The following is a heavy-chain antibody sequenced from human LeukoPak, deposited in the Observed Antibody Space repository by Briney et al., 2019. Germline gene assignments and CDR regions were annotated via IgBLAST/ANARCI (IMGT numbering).Heavy chain of an antibody. CDR1: GFTFSSYE. V-gene: IGHV3-48*03. Sequence: GGSLRLSCAASGFTFSSYEMNWVRQAPGKGLEWVSYISSSDSTTYYADSVKGRFTVSRDNAKNSLYLQMNSLRAEDTAVYYCAKWVKYDFWSGTITYGMDVWGQGTTVTVSS. CDR2: ISSSDSTT. CDR3: AKWVKYDFWSGTITYGMDV. D-gene: IGHD3-3*01. J-gene: IGHJ6*02.